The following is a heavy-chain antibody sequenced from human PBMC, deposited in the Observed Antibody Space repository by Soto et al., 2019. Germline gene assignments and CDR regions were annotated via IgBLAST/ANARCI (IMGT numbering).Heavy chain of an antibody. CDR1: GYTFTSYG. CDR2: ISAYNGNT. CDR3: ARDKKSGWTKTGWFDP. V-gene: IGHV1-18*01. Sequence: GASVKVSCKASGYTFTSYGISWVRQAPGQGLEWMGWISAYNGNTNYAQKLQGRVTMTTDTSTSTAYMELRSLRSDDTAVYYCARDKKSGWTKTGWFDPWGQGTLVTAPQ. J-gene: IGHJ5*02. D-gene: IGHD6-19*01.